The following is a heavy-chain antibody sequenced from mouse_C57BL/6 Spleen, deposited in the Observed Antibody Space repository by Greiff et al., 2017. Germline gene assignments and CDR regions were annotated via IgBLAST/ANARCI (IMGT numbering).Heavy chain of an antibody. D-gene: IGHD2-2*01. CDR2: ISYDGSN. V-gene: IGHV3-6*01. CDR3: AREGLRRCFAY. Sequence: EESGPGLVKPSQSLSLTCSVTGYSITSGYYWNWIRQFPGNKLEWMGYISYDGSNNYNPSLKNRISITRDTSKNQFFLKLNSVTTEDTATYYCAREGLRRCFAYWGQGTLVTVSA. J-gene: IGHJ3*01. CDR1: GYSITSGYY.